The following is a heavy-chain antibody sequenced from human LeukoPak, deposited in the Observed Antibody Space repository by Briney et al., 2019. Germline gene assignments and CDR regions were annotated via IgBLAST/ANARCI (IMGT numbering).Heavy chain of an antibody. CDR1: GFTVSSNY. J-gene: IGHJ6*02. V-gene: IGHV3-11*01. D-gene: IGHD1-26*01. CDR2: ISGVASDI. Sequence: GGSLRLSCAASGFTVSSNYMTWIRQAPGKGLEWVSYISGVASDIHYADSVKGRFTISRDNAKNSVYLQVNSLRAEDTAVYYCARGGAHGMDVWGQGTTVTVSS. CDR3: ARGGAHGMDV.